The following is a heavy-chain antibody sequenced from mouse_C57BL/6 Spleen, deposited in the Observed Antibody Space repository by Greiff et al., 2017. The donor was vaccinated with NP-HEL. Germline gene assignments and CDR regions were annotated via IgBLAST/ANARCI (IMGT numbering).Heavy chain of an antibody. Sequence: DVMLVESGGGLVKPGGSLKLSCAASGFTFSSYAMSWVRQTPEKRLEWVATISDGGSYTYYPDNVKGRFTISRDNAKNNLYLQMSHLKSEDTAMYYCARDLGGSSSGYFDVWGTGTTVTVSS. CDR3: ARDLGGSSSGYFDV. CDR2: ISDGGSYT. CDR1: GFTFSSYA. D-gene: IGHD1-1*01. J-gene: IGHJ1*03. V-gene: IGHV5-4*01.